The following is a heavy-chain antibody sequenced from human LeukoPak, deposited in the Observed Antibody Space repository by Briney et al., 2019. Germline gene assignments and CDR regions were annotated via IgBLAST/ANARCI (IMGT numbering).Heavy chain of an antibody. J-gene: IGHJ4*02. CDR2: IYSGGST. CDR3: ARGLRSYGGYYFDY. Sequence: GGSLRLSCAASGFTVSSNYMSWVRQAPGKGLEWVSVIYSGGSTYYADSVKGRFTISRDNSKNTLYLQMNSLRAEDTAVYYCARGLRSYGGYYFDYWGQGTLVTVSS. V-gene: IGHV3-66*01. D-gene: IGHD3-16*01. CDR1: GFTVSSNY.